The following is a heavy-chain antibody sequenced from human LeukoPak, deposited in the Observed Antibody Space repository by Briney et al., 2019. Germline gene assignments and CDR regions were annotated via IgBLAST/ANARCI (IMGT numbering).Heavy chain of an antibody. CDR1: GGSISSGSYY. CDR2: IYTSGST. V-gene: IGHV4-61*02. Sequence: SETLSLTCTVSGGSISSGSYYCSWIRQPAGKGLEWIGRIYTSGSTNYSPSLKSRVTISVDTSKNQFSLKLSSVTAADTAVYYCARAPRGYYYYYMDVWGKGTTVTVSS. J-gene: IGHJ6*03. CDR3: ARAPRGYYYYYMDV.